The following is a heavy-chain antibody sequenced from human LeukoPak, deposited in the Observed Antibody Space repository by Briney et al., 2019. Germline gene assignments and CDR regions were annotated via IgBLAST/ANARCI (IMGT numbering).Heavy chain of an antibody. D-gene: IGHD6-13*01. Sequence: GGSLRLSCAASGFTFSSYAMSWVRQAPGKGLEWVASIKQDGSDKSYVDSVKGRFTISRDNAKNSLYLQMSSLRVEDTAVYYCARDGTAAGLYFDLWGQGTLVTVSS. V-gene: IGHV3-7*01. CDR2: IKQDGSDK. CDR1: GFTFSSYA. J-gene: IGHJ4*01. CDR3: ARDGTAAGLYFDL.